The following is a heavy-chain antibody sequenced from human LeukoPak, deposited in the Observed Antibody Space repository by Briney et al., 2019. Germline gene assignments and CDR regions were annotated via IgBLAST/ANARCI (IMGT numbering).Heavy chain of an antibody. D-gene: IGHD1-7*01. CDR3: ARKAQYNGHYPLDY. Sequence: GGSLRLSCAASGFTFTSYSMSWVRQAPGKGLEWVSGTSDRGDYTYYADSVKGRFTISRDSSKNTLFLQMNSLRAEDTALYFCARKAQYNGHYPLDYWGLGILVTVSS. CDR1: GFTFTSYS. CDR2: TSDRGDYT. V-gene: IGHV3-23*01. J-gene: IGHJ4*02.